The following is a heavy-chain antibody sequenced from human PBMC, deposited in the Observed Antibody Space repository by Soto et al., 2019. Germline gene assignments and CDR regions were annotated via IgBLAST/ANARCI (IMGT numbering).Heavy chain of an antibody. CDR1: GDSVSSNSAG. Sequence: SQTLSLTCAISGDSVSSNSAGWNWIRQSPSRGLEWLGRTYYRSEWFNEYAMSVKSRITINPDTSRNQISLQLNSVTPEDTAIYYCARDIDFAYWGRGTQVTVSS. V-gene: IGHV6-1*01. D-gene: IGHD3-10*01. CDR2: TYYRSEWFN. CDR3: ARDIDFAY. J-gene: IGHJ4*01.